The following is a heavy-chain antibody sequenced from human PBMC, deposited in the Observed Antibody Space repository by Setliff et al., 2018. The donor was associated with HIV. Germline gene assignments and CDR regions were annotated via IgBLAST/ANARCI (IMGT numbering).Heavy chain of an antibody. Sequence: SETLSLTCTVSGGSISSDYWSWIRQPPGKGLEWIGFIYTSGSTNYNPSLKSRVTMSVDTSKNQFSLNLSSVTAADTAVYYCARRDGYSYGFYLDYWGQGTLVTVSS. CDR3: ARRDGYSYGFYLDY. CDR1: GGSISSDY. J-gene: IGHJ4*02. V-gene: IGHV4-4*09. D-gene: IGHD5-18*01. CDR2: IYTSGST.